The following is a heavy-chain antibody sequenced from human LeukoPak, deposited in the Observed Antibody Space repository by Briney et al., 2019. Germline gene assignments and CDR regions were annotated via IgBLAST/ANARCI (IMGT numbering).Heavy chain of an antibody. CDR3: AKRGVVIRVILVGFHKEAYYFDS. Sequence: GGALRLSCAVSGNTLSNYGMSWVRQAPGKGLEWVAGISGRGGGTNYADSVKGRFTVSRDSYKNSLYLQMNSMGAEDTAVYFCAKRGVVIRVILVGFHKEAYYFDSWGQGALVTVSS. J-gene: IGHJ4*02. CDR2: ISGRGGGT. V-gene: IGHV3-23*01. D-gene: IGHD3-22*01. CDR1: GNTLSNYG.